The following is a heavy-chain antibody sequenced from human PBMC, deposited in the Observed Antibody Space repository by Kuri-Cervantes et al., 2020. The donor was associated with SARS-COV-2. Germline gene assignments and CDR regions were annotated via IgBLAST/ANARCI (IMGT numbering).Heavy chain of an antibody. CDR3: ARGHTSSSWDNWFDP. CDR1: GFTFSSYA. V-gene: IGHV3-23*01. D-gene: IGHD6-13*01. Sequence: GESLKISCAASGFTFSSYAMSWVRQAPGKGLEWVSAISGSGGSTYYADSVKGRFTISRDNSKNTLYLQMNSLRAEDTAVYYCARGHTSSSWDNWFDPWGQGTLVTVSS. CDR2: ISGSGGST. J-gene: IGHJ5*02.